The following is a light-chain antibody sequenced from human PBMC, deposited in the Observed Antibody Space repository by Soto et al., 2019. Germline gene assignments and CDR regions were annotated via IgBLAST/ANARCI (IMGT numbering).Light chain of an antibody. CDR3: LQDYTYPYT. V-gene: IGKV1-6*01. Sequence: AIQMTQSPSSLSASVGDRVTITCRASQGIRNDLGWYQQKPGKAPKLLIYAASHLQSGVPSRFSGIGSGADFTLTISSPQPEDFATYYCLQDYTYPYTFGQGTKLEIK. J-gene: IGKJ2*01. CDR1: QGIRND. CDR2: AAS.